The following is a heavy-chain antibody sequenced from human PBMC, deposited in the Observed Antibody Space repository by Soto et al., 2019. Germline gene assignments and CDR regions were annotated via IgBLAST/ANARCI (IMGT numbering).Heavy chain of an antibody. CDR3: AREGTYSSGGECAFDI. V-gene: IGHV1-69*08. D-gene: IGHD6-19*01. CDR1: GGTFSSYT. Sequence: QVQLVQSGAEVKKPGSSVKVSCKASGGTFSSYTISWVRQAPGQGLEWMGRIIPILGIANYAQKFQGRVTITADKSTSTAYMELSSLRSEDTAVYYCAREGTYSSGGECAFDIWGQGTMVTVSS. J-gene: IGHJ3*02. CDR2: IIPILGIA.